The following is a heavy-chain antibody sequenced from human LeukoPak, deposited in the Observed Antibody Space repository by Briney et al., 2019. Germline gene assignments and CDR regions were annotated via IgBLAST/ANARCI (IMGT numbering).Heavy chain of an antibody. Sequence: GESLKISCKGSGYSFTSYWIGWARQMPGKGLEWMGIIYPGDSDTRYSPSFQGQVTISADKSISTAYVQWSSLKASDTAMYYCASHYYDSSGYSRATDAFDIWGQGTMVTVSS. CDR1: GYSFTSYW. J-gene: IGHJ3*02. D-gene: IGHD3-22*01. CDR2: IYPGDSDT. V-gene: IGHV5-51*01. CDR3: ASHYYDSSGYSRATDAFDI.